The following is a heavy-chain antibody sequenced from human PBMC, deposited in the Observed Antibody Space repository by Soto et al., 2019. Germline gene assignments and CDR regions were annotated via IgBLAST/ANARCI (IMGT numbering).Heavy chain of an antibody. V-gene: IGHV1-18*01. CDR3: ARRSTGYCSGGSCYLYDY. J-gene: IGHJ4*02. CDR2: ISAYNGNT. Sequence: ASVKVSCKASGYTFTSYGISWVRQAPGQGLEWMGWISAYNGNTNYAQKLQGRVTMTTDTSTSTAYMELRSLRSDDTAVYYCARRSTGYCSGGSCYLYDYWGQGTLVTVSS. D-gene: IGHD2-15*01. CDR1: GYTFTSYG.